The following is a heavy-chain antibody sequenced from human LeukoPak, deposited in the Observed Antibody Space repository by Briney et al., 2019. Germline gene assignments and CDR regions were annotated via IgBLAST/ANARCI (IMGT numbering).Heavy chain of an antibody. Sequence: GGSLRLSCAASGFTFSSYGMHWVRQAPGKGLEWVAVMSYDGSNKYYADSVKGRFTISRDNSKNTLYLQMNSLRAEDTAVYYCAKDRYGGNSYFDYWGQGTLVTVSS. J-gene: IGHJ4*02. V-gene: IGHV3-30*18. CDR2: MSYDGSNK. CDR1: GFTFSSYG. CDR3: AKDRYGGNSYFDY. D-gene: IGHD4-23*01.